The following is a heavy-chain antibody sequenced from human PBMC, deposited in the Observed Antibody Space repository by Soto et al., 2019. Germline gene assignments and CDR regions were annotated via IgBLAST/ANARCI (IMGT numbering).Heavy chain of an antibody. CDR3: ARVLVVIASTPLDD. Sequence: QVQLVQSGAEVKNPGASVKVSCKASGYRFSNYGINWVRQAPGQGLEWMGWISASNGKTQYAQKFQGRITMTTDTSTSTAYLELRSLRSDDTAVYYCARVLVVIASTPLDDWGQGTLVTVSS. CDR1: GYRFSNYG. J-gene: IGHJ4*02. CDR2: ISASNGKT. D-gene: IGHD2-15*01. V-gene: IGHV1-18*01.